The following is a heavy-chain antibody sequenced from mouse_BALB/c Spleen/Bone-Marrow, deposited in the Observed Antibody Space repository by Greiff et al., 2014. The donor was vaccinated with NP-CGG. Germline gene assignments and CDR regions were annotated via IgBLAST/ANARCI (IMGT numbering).Heavy chain of an antibody. Sequence: VKLQESGAELVKPGASVKLSCKASGYTFTNYFMYWVKQRPGQGLEWIGEINPNNGVTNFNENFKSKATLTLDKSSSTAYMQLSSLTSEDSAVYYCTRSGPGFAYWGHGTLVTVSA. CDR2: INPNNGVT. J-gene: IGHJ3*01. CDR3: TRSGPGFAY. V-gene: IGHV1-53*01. CDR1: GYTFTNYF.